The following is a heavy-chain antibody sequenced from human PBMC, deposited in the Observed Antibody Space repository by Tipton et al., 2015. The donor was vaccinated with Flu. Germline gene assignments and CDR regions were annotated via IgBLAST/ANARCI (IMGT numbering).Heavy chain of an antibody. V-gene: IGHV4-61*08. CDR3: ARLFCSRTSCYNDY. J-gene: IGHJ4*02. CDR1: GGSVISGGYY. Sequence: LRLSCTVSGGSVISGGYYWSWIRQPPGKGLEWIGYIYYSGSTNYNPSLKSRVTISLDTSKNQFSLKLSSVTATDTAVYYCARLFCSRTSCYNDYWGQGTLVTVSS. CDR2: IYYSGST. D-gene: IGHD2-2*02.